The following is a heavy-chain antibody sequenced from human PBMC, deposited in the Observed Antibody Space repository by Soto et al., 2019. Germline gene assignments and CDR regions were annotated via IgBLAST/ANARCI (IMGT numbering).Heavy chain of an antibody. CDR1: GFTFSSYA. D-gene: IGHD1-1*01. Sequence: GGSLRLSCVASGFTFSSYALHWVRQAPGKGLEWVALISNDGMNTFYADSVKGRMTVSRDKAEKTMYLQMNSLTAEDTGVYYCAKGLRFMEHWGQGTVVTVSS. CDR3: AKGLRFMEH. V-gene: IGHV3-30-3*02. J-gene: IGHJ1*01. CDR2: ISNDGMNT.